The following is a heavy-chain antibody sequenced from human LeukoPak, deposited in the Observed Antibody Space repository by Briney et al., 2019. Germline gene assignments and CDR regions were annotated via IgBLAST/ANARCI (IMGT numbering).Heavy chain of an antibody. Sequence: GGSLRLSCAASGFTFSNAWMSWVRQAPGKGLEWVGFIRSKAYGGTTEYAASVKGRFTISRDDSKSIAYLQMNSLKTEDTAVYYCTREEYYDFWSGSSSKDGGASLDYWGQGTLVTVSS. CDR3: TREEYYDFWSGSSSKDGGASLDY. J-gene: IGHJ4*02. CDR2: IRSKAYGGTT. V-gene: IGHV3-49*04. D-gene: IGHD3-3*01. CDR1: GFTFSNAW.